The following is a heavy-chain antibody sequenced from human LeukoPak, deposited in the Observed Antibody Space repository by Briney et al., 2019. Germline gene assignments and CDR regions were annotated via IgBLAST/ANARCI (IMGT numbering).Heavy chain of an antibody. V-gene: IGHV1-8*01. CDR2: MNPNSGNT. CDR3: ARGGNANDY. CDR1: GYTFTSYD. J-gene: IGHJ4*02. Sequence: ASVKVSCKAPGYTFTSYDINWVRQATGQGHEGMGWMNPNSGNTGYAQKFQGRATMTRNTSISTAYMELSSLRSEDTAVYYCARGGNANDYWGQGTLVTVSS. D-gene: IGHD2-8*01.